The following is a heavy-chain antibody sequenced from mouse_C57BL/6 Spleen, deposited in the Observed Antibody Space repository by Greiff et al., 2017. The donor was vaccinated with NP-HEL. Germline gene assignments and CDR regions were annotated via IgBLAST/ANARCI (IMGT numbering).Heavy chain of an antibody. CDR2: ISDGGSYT. J-gene: IGHJ4*01. Sequence: EVQVVESGGGLVKPGGSLKLSCAASGFTFSSYAMSWVRQTPEKRLEWVATISDGGSYTYYPDNVKGRFTISRDNAKNNLYLQMSHLKSEDTAMYYCAREGITTVVGSFYAMDYWGQGTSVTVSS. D-gene: IGHD1-1*01. V-gene: IGHV5-4*01. CDR3: AREGITTVVGSFYAMDY. CDR1: GFTFSSYA.